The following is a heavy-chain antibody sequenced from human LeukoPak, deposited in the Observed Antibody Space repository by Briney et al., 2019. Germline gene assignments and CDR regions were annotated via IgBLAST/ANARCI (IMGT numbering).Heavy chain of an antibody. Sequence: GGSLRLSCAASGFTFSSYWMSWVRQAPGKGLEWVANIKQDGSEKYYVDSVKGRFTISRDNAKNSLYLQMNSLRAEDTAVYYCARGHIYGDYEVDYWGQGTLVTVSS. J-gene: IGHJ4*02. D-gene: IGHD4-17*01. CDR2: IKQDGSEK. CDR1: GFTFSSYW. CDR3: ARGHIYGDYEVDY. V-gene: IGHV3-7*01.